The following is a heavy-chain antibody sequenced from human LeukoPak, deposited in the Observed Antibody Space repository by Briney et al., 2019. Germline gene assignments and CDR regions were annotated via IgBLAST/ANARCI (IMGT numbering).Heavy chain of an antibody. CDR2: ISGSGSNT. Sequence: GGSLRLSCAASGFTFSSYGMSWVRQAPGKGLEWVSAISGSGSNTYYADSVKGRFTISRDNAKNSLYLQMNNLRAEDTAVYYCARDRGKRVETSMVGFPWGQGTLVTVSS. V-gene: IGHV3-21*01. CDR1: GFTFSSYG. D-gene: IGHD5-18*01. J-gene: IGHJ5*02. CDR3: ARDRGKRVETSMVGFP.